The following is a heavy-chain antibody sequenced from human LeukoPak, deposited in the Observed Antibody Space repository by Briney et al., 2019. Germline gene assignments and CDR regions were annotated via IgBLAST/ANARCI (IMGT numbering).Heavy chain of an antibody. J-gene: IGHJ2*01. CDR3: ARGTRGGRIAVAGRYWYFDL. V-gene: IGHV4-34*01. D-gene: IGHD6-19*01. Sequence: PSETLSLTCAVYGGSFSGYYWSWIRQPPGKGLEWIGEINHSGSTNYNPSLKSRVTISVDTSKNQFSLKLSSVTAADTAVYYCARGTRGGRIAVAGRYWYFDLWGRGTLVTVSS. CDR2: INHSGST. CDR1: GGSFSGYY.